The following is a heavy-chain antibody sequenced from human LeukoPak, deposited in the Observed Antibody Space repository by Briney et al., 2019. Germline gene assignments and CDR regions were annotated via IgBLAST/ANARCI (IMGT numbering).Heavy chain of an antibody. CDR2: IRYDGSNK. J-gene: IGHJ5*02. CDR1: GFTFSLYG. Sequence: PGGSLRLSCAASGFTFSLYGVHWVRQAPGKGLEWLAFIRYDGSNKYYADSVKGRFTISRDNAKNSLYLQMSSLRVEDTAVYYCARDDVAWNDVHWFDPWGQGTLVTVSS. D-gene: IGHD1-1*01. V-gene: IGHV3-30*02. CDR3: ARDDVAWNDVHWFDP.